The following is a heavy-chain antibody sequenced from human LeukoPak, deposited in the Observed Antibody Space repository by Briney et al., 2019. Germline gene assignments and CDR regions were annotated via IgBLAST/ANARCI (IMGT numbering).Heavy chain of an antibody. J-gene: IGHJ4*02. CDR2: IYYTGSS. V-gene: IGHV4-59*01. CDR1: GESITSYY. D-gene: IGHD6-13*01. CDR3: ARDERTYSSSWSPFDY. Sequence: PSETLSLTCIVSGESITSYYWGWIRQPPGKGLEWIGYIYYTGSSKYNPSLKSRVTLSVDTSENQFSLTLNSVTAADTAVYYCARDERTYSSSWSPFDYWGQGTLVTVSS.